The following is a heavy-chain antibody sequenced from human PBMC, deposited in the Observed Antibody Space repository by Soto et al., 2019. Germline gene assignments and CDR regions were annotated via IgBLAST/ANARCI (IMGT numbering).Heavy chain of an antibody. V-gene: IGHV3-23*01. J-gene: IGHJ4*02. CDR3: VKDPFCSTTSCYGPFDY. Sequence: PGGSLRLSCAASGFTFNNYAMSWVRQAPGEGLEWVSGISGSGTSTYYADSVKGRFTISRDNSKNTLYLQMSSLRAEDTAVYFCVKDPFCSTTSCYGPFDYWGQGTLVTVSS. CDR2: ISGSGTST. D-gene: IGHD2-2*01. CDR1: GFTFNNYA.